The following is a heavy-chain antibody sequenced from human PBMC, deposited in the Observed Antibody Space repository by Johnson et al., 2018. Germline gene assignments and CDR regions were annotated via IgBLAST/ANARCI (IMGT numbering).Heavy chain of an antibody. V-gene: IGHV3-30*18. Sequence: QVQLVESGGGVVQPGRSLRLSCAASGFTFSNYGMHWVRQAPGKGLEWVAVISYDGSNKYYADSGKGRFTISRDNSKNTLYLQMNSLRAEDTAVYYCAKDRQTYYYYGMDVWGQGTTVTVSS. CDR1: GFTFSNYG. CDR2: ISYDGSNK. CDR3: AKDRQTYYYYGMDV. J-gene: IGHJ6*02.